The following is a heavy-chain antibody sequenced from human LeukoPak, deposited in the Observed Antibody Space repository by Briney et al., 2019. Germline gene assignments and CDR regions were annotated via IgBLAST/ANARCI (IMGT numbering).Heavy chain of an antibody. Sequence: PSETLSLTCTVSGGSISSYYWSWLRQPAGKGLECLGRIYTSGSTNYNPSLKSRVTMSVDTSKNQFSLKLSSVTAADTAVYYCASGSYQHDYWGQGTLVTVSS. CDR2: IYTSGST. CDR3: ASGSYQHDY. CDR1: GGSISSYY. D-gene: IGHD1-26*01. V-gene: IGHV4-4*07. J-gene: IGHJ4*02.